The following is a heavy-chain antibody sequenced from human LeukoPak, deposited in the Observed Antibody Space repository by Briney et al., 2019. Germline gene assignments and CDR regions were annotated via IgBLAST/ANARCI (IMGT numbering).Heavy chain of an antibody. D-gene: IGHD5-24*01. Sequence: ASVKVSCKASVGTFSSYAISWVRQAPGQGLEWMGRTIPIFGTANYAQKFQGRVTITTDESTSTAYMELSSLRSEDTAVYYCASWRDGYNSADYWGQGTLVTVSS. V-gene: IGHV1-69*05. CDR1: VGTFSSYA. CDR2: TIPIFGTA. J-gene: IGHJ4*02. CDR3: ASWRDGYNSADY.